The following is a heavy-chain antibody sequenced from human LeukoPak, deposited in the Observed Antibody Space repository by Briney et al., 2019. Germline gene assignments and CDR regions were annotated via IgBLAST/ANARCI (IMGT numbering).Heavy chain of an antibody. CDR2: ISSSSSYI. J-gene: IGHJ4*02. CDR1: GFTFSSYS. V-gene: IGHV3-21*01. D-gene: IGHD3-9*01. Sequence: PGGSLRLSCADSGFTFSSYSMNWVRQAPGKGLEWVSSISSSSSYIYYPDSVKGRFTISRDNAKNSLYLQMNSLRAEDTAVYYCARGLRYFDWSYVDYWGQGTLVTVSS. CDR3: ARGLRYFDWSYVDY.